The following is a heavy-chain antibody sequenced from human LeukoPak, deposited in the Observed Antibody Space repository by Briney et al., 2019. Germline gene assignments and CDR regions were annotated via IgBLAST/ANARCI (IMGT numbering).Heavy chain of an antibody. D-gene: IGHD2-2*01. CDR2: IIPIFGRA. Sequence: GSSVKVSCKASGGTYSSYAISWLRQAPGQGLEWMGGIIPIFGRANYAQKFQGRVTIPGDESTSTAYTGMRTLRTEETAVSYCVRGVRSTSCDYLGEGSLVTVSS. V-gene: IGHV1-69*01. CDR1: GGTYSSYA. CDR3: VRGVRSTSCDY. J-gene: IGHJ4*02.